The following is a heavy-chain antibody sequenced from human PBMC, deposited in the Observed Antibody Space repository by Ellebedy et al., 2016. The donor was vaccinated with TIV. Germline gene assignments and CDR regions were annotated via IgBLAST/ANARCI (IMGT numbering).Heavy chain of an antibody. D-gene: IGHD1-26*01. Sequence: SVKVSCKASGATFSAYGITWVRQAPGQGLEWMGGIIAIFGTPNYAQKFQGRVTITADESTSTAYMELSSLTSEDTAVYYCARSGSYRPDYFHYWGQGTLVTVSS. CDR3: ARSGSYRPDYFHY. J-gene: IGHJ1*01. CDR1: GATFSAYG. CDR2: IIAIFGTP. V-gene: IGHV1-69*13.